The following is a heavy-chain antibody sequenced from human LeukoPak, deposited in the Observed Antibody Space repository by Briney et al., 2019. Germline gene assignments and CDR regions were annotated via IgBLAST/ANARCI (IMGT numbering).Heavy chain of an antibody. J-gene: IGHJ5*02. CDR3: ASDLEPAAIRTPNWFDP. V-gene: IGHV1-69*02. D-gene: IGHD2-2*02. CDR2: IIPILGIA. CDR1: GGTFSSYT. Sequence: GASVKVSCKASGGTFSSYTISWVRQAPGQGLEWMGRIIPILGIANYAQKFQGRVTITADKSTSTAYMGLSSLRSEDTAVYYCASDLEPAAIRTPNWFDPWGQGTLVTVSS.